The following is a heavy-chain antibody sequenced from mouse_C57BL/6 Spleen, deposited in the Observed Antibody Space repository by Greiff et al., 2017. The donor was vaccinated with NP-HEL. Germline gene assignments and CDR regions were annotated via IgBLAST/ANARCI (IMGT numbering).Heavy chain of an antibody. CDR3: ARERGLLPFDY. V-gene: IGHV1-26*01. CDR1: GYTFTDYY. J-gene: IGHJ2*01. D-gene: IGHD1-1*01. CDR2: INPNNGGT. Sequence: EVQLQQSGPELVKPGASVKISCKASGYTFTDYYMNWVKQSHGKSLEWIGDINPNNGGTSYNQKFKGKATLTVDKSSSTAYMELRSLTSEDSAVYYCARERGLLPFDYWGQGTTLTVSS.